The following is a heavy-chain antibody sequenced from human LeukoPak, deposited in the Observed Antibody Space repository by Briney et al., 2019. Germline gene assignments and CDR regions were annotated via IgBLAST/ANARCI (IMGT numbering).Heavy chain of an antibody. V-gene: IGHV3-23*01. CDR3: AKKGSSYFDY. J-gene: IGHJ4*02. CDR1: GFTFSSFA. CDR2: ISGSGGST. Sequence: PGGSLRLSCEASGFTFSSFAMSWVRQAPGKGLEWVSAISGSGGSTYYADSVKGRFTISRDNSKNTLYLQMNSLRAEDTAVYYCAKKGSSYFDYWGQGTLVTVSS.